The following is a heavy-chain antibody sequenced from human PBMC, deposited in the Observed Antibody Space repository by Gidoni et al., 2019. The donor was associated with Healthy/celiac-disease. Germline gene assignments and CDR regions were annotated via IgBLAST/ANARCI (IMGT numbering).Heavy chain of an antibody. CDR2: FDSEEGEA. CDR3: ATEKYSSGWYGGMDV. J-gene: IGHJ6*02. D-gene: IGHD6-19*01. Sequence: QVPLVQSGAAVKKPGASVKVSCKVSGYTLTELAMHWVRQAPGKGLESKGGFDSEEGEAIYAQKFQGRVTMTEETSTDTAYMELSSLRSEDTAVYYCATEKYSSGWYGGMDVWGQGTTVTVSS. V-gene: IGHV1-24*01. CDR1: GYTLTELA.